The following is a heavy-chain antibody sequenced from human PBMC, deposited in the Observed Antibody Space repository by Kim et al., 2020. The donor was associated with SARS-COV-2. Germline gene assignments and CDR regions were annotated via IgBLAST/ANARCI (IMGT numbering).Heavy chain of an antibody. Sequence: NPSLKSRVTISVDTSKNQFSLKLSSVTAADTAVYYCARDLGFTSNYGMDVWGQGTTVTVSS. D-gene: IGHD2-2*01. V-gene: IGHV4-31*02. CDR3: ARDLGFTSNYGMDV. J-gene: IGHJ6*02.